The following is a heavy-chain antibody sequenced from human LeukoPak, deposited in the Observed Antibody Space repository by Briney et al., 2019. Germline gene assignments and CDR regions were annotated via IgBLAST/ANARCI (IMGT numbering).Heavy chain of an antibody. V-gene: IGHV3-23*01. D-gene: IGHD3-3*01. Sequence: GGSLRLSCAVSGFTFNSYSMHWVRQAPGKGLDWVSSITAGGATTYYADSVKGRFSISRDNSKNTLYLQMNSPRVEDTAVYYCANAQVFGTPHFEYWGQGTLVTVSS. J-gene: IGHJ4*02. CDR2: ITAGGATT. CDR3: ANAQVFGTPHFEY. CDR1: GFTFNSYS.